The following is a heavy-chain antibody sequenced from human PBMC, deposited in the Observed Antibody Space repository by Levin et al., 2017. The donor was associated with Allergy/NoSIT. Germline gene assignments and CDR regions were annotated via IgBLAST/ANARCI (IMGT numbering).Heavy chain of an antibody. J-gene: IGHJ6*02. D-gene: IGHD4-17*01. CDR3: AKDLQSYGDYDYYFYGMDV. V-gene: IGHV3-30*18. Sequence: GGPLRLSCTASGFTFTTHGMHWVRQSPGKGLEWVALISYDGNNKYYADSVKGRFTISRDNSNNTVYLQVSRLRAEDTAVYFCAKDLQSYGDYDYYFYGMDVWGQGTTVIVSS. CDR1: GFTFTTHG. CDR2: ISYDGNNK.